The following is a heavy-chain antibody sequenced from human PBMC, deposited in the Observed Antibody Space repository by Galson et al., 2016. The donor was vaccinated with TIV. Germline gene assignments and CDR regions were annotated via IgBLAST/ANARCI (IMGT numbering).Heavy chain of an antibody. D-gene: IGHD3-16*01. CDR1: GYSFTTYW. Sequence: SGAEVKKPGESLRISCKGSGYSFTTYWIGWVRQVPGKGLEWMGIIYPGDSDSRYSSSFQGHVTISADQSISTAYLQWSSLKASDTAVYYCAVGRGMAAYYMDVWGKGTTVTVSS. CDR2: IYPGDSDS. V-gene: IGHV5-51*03. CDR3: AVGRGMAAYYMDV. J-gene: IGHJ6*03.